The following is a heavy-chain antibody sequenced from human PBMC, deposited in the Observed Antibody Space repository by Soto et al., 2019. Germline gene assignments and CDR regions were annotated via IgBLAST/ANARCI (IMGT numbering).Heavy chain of an antibody. Sequence: SETLSLACTVSGGAVSGGTYYWSWIRQPPGEGLEWIGHIYFTGSTNYNPSLKSRVTMSLDTSRNQFSLKLSSVTAADTAVYYCTRGPPRVQWFDPWGLGTLVTVSS. CDR3: TRGPPRVQWFDP. J-gene: IGHJ5*02. CDR1: GGAVSGGTYY. V-gene: IGHV4-61*01. CDR2: IYFTGST.